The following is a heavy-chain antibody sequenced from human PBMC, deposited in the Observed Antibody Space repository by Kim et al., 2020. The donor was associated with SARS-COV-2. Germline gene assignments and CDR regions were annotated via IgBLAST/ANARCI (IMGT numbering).Heavy chain of an antibody. Sequence: RYSQNVQGRVTFTRDASATTAFMELTSLTFKDTAVYYCAREGSGSYNWLDPWGQGTLVTVSS. CDR3: AREGSGSYNWLDP. J-gene: IGHJ5*02. D-gene: IGHD3-10*01. V-gene: IGHV1-3*01.